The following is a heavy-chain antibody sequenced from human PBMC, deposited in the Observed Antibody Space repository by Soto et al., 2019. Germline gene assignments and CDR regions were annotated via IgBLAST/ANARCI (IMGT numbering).Heavy chain of an antibody. CDR3: VSSDRSGFGFDY. V-gene: IGHV6-1*01. CDR1: GDSVSSNSAA. CDR2: TSYRSKWYN. D-gene: IGHD3-22*01. J-gene: IGHJ4*02. Sequence: QVQLQQSGPGLVKPSQTLSLTCDISGDSVSSNSAAWNWIRQSPSRGLEWLGRTSYRSKWYNDYAVSVKSRITINPVTSKNQFSLQLNSVTPEDTALYYCVSSDRSGFGFDYWGQATLVTVSS.